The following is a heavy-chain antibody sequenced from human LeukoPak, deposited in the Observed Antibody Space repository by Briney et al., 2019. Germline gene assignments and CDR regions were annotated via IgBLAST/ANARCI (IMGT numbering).Heavy chain of an antibody. CDR2: ISNIVSTT. J-gene: IGHJ4*02. CDR3: ARGIDY. V-gene: IGHV3-48*03. Sequence: PGGSLRLSCVSSGFTFSSYEMNWVRQAPGKGLEWVSYISNIVSTTYYADSVKGRFTISRDNAKNSVYLQMNSLRAEDTALYYCARGIDYWGQGTLVTVSS. CDR1: GFTFSSYE.